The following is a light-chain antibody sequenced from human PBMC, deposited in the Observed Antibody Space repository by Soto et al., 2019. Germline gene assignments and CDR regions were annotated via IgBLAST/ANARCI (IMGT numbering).Light chain of an antibody. CDR3: QSYDTSDHWV. Sequence: NFMLTQPHSVSESPGKTVIISCTRSSGSIASNYVQWYQQRPDSAPTTLIYEDNQRPSGVPDRFSGSIDSSSNSASLTISGLKTEDEADYYCQSYDTSDHWVFCGGTQLTVL. CDR1: SGSIASNY. CDR2: EDN. V-gene: IGLV6-57*04. J-gene: IGLJ3*02.